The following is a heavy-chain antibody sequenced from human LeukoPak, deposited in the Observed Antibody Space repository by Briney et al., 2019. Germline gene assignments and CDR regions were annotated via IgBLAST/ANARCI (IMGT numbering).Heavy chain of an antibody. CDR1: GDSISTYY. D-gene: IGHD5-18*01. CDR3: ARGVVSYGSDDAFDI. V-gene: IGHV4-59*01. J-gene: IGHJ3*02. Sequence: PSETLSLTCTVSGDSISTYYWSWIRQPPGKGLEWIGYISYSGSTNYNPSLKSRVTISIDTSKNQFSLKLNFVTAADTAVYYCARGVVSYGSDDAFDIWGQGAMVTVSS. CDR2: ISYSGST.